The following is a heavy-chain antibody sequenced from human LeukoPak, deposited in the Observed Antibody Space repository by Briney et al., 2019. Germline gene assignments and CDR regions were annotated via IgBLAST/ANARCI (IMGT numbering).Heavy chain of an antibody. CDR1: GGSISSSSYY. D-gene: IGHD6-13*01. CDR3: AGGVPRVYSSRPYYFDY. Sequence: PSETLSLTCTVSGGSISSSSYYWGWIRQPPGKGLEWIGTIYYGGSTYCNPSLKSRVTISVDTSKNQFSLKLSSVTAADTAVYYCAGGVPRVYSSRPYYFDYWGQGTLVTVSS. J-gene: IGHJ4*02. CDR2: IYYGGST. V-gene: IGHV4-39*07.